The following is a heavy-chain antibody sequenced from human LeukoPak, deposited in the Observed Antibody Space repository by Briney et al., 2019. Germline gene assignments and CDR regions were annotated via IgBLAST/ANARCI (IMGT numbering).Heavy chain of an antibody. CDR2: IYGGGAA. V-gene: IGHV3-66*02. CDR3: VSSSGQQLIPYDY. J-gene: IGHJ4*02. CDR1: GINVSTNY. Sequence: GGSLRLSCAASGINVSTNYMTWLRQAPGKGLEWVSLIYGGGAAYYAESVRGRFIISRDNSKNTLFLQMNSLRAEDTAVYYCVSSSGQQLIPYDYWGQGTHVAVSS. D-gene: IGHD6-13*01.